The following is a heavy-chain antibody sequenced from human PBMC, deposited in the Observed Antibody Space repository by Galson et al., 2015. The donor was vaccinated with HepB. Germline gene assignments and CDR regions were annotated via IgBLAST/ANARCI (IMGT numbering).Heavy chain of an antibody. Sequence: WSWIRQPAGKGLEWIGRIYTSGSTNYNPSLKSRVTMSVDTSKNQFSLKLSSVTAADTAVYYCARDEGDYYDSSGYHHAVVAFDIWGQGTMVTVSS. V-gene: IGHV4-4*07. D-gene: IGHD3-22*01. J-gene: IGHJ3*02. CDR2: IYTSGST. CDR3: ARDEGDYYDSSGYHHAVVAFDI.